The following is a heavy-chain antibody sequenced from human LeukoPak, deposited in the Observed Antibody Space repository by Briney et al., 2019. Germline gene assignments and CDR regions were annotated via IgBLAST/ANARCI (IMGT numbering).Heavy chain of an antibody. CDR2: ISSSSSYM. V-gene: IGHV3-21*01. D-gene: IGHD5-12*01. CDR1: GFTFSTYT. J-gene: IGHJ4*02. CDR3: ARDFSGYDYNFDY. Sequence: GGSLRLTCAASGFTFSTYTMNWVRQAPGKGLEWVSFISSSSSYMYYADSVKGRFTISRDNTKKSLYLQMNSLRAEDTAVYYCARDFSGYDYNFDYWGEGTLVTVSS.